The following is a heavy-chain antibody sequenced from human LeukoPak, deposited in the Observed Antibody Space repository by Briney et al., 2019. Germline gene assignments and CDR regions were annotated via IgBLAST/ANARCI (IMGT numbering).Heavy chain of an antibody. CDR3: ARGIDPVSYYYDSSGFGYYFDY. Sequence: GGSLRLSCAASGFTFSSYDMHWVRQATGKGLEWVSTIGTAGDTYYPGSVKGRFTISRDNAKNSLYLQMNSLRAEDTAVYYCARGIDPVSYYYDSSGFGYYFDYWGQGTLVTVSS. CDR2: IGTAGDT. J-gene: IGHJ4*02. CDR1: GFTFSSYD. D-gene: IGHD3-22*01. V-gene: IGHV3-13*01.